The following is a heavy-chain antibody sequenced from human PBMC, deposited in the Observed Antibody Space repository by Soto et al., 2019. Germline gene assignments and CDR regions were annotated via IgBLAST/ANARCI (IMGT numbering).Heavy chain of an antibody. V-gene: IGHV3-21*06. CDR1: GFTFTRYS. CDR3: ARESEDLTSNFDY. CDR2: ISSTTNYI. J-gene: IGHJ4*02. Sequence: GGSLRLSCAASGFTFTRYSMNWVRQAPGKGLECVSSISSTTNYIYYGDSMKGRFTISRDNAKNSLYLEMNSLRAEDTAVYYCARESEDLTSNFDYWGQGTLVTVSS.